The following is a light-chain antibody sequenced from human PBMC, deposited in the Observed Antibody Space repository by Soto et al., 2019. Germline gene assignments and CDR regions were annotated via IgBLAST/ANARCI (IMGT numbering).Light chain of an antibody. Sequence: DIVMTQSPDSLAVSLGERATIKCKSSQSALYSSNNKNYLAWYQQKPGQPPKLLIYWASTRGSGVPDRFSGSGSGTDFTLTISSLLAEDAAVYYCQQYYSTPPTFGQGTTLEIK. CDR1: QSALYSSNNKNY. CDR3: QQYYSTPPT. J-gene: IGKJ2*01. V-gene: IGKV4-1*01. CDR2: WAS.